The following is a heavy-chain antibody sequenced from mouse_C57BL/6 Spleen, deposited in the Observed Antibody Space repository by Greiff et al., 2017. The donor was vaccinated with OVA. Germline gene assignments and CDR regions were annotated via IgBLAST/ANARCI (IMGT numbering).Heavy chain of an antibody. CDR1: GFTFSDYY. D-gene: IGHD2-4*01. Sequence: EVKLVESEGGLVQPGSSMKLSCTASGFTFSDYYMAWVRQVPEKGLEWVANINYDGSSTYYLDSLKSRFIISRDNAKNILYLQMSSLKSEDTATEYGARARIYYEYDEAMDYWGQGTSVTVSS. CDR2: INYDGSST. V-gene: IGHV5-16*01. J-gene: IGHJ4*01. CDR3: ARARIYYEYDEAMDY.